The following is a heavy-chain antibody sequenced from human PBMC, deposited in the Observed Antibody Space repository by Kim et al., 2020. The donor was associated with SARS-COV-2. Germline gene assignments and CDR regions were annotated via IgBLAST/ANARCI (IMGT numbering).Heavy chain of an antibody. J-gene: IGHJ6*02. CDR1: GGSISSGGYY. CDR2: IYYSGST. V-gene: IGHV4-31*03. CDR3: ATSGYSSGWAYYYYYGMDV. Sequence: SETLSLTCTVSGGSISSGGYYWSWIRQHPGKGLEWIGYIYYSGSTYYNPSLKSRVTISVDTSKNQFSLKLSSVTAADTAVYYCATSGYSSGWAYYYYYGMDVWGQGTTVTVSS. D-gene: IGHD6-19*01.